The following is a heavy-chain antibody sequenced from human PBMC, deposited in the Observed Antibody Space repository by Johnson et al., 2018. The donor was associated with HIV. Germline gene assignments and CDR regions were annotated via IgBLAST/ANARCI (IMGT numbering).Heavy chain of an antibody. D-gene: IGHD1-26*01. J-gene: IGHJ3*01. V-gene: IGHV3-20*04. CDR2: INWNGGST. CDR1: GFTFDDYG. CDR3: ARHRGVYPTSPGGVGAFDV. Sequence: MLLVESGGRVVRPGGSLRLSCAASGFTFDDYGMSWVRQAPGKGLEWVCGINWNGGSTHFPDSLKGRFTISRDNAKNSLFLQMNSLRAEDTALYYCARHRGVYPTSPGGVGAFDVWGPGTMVTVSS.